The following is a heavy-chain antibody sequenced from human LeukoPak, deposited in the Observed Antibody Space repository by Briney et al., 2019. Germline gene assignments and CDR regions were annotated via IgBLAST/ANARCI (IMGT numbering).Heavy chain of an antibody. CDR3: AREEYNYGQFEY. CDR2: IYYSGST. CDR1: GGSISSYY. J-gene: IGHJ4*02. D-gene: IGHD5-18*01. Sequence: NSSETLSLTCTVSGGSISSYYWSWIRQPPGKGLEWIGYIYYSGSTNYNPSLKSRVTISLDTSKNQFSLKLSSVTAADTAVYYCAREEYNYGQFEYWGQGTLVTVSS. V-gene: IGHV4-59*01.